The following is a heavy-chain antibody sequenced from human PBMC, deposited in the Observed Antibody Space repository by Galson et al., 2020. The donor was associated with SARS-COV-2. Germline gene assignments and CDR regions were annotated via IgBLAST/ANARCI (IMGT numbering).Heavy chain of an antibody. CDR2: IYTSGST. J-gene: IGHJ4*02. CDR1: GGSISSGSYY. Sequence: SETLSLTCTVSGGSISSGSYYWSWIRQPAGKGLEWIGHIYTSGSTNCNPSLKSRVTISVDTSKSQFSLTLSSVTAADTAVYYCARDVRGYPAYFDYWGQGTLVTVSS. D-gene: IGHD2-15*01. CDR3: ARDVRGYPAYFDY. V-gene: IGHV4-61*09.